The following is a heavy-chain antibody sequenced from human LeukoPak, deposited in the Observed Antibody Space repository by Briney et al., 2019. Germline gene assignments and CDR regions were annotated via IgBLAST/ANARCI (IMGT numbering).Heavy chain of an antibody. Sequence: PGGSLRLSCAASGFTFSSYGMHWVRQAPGKGLEWVAFIRYDGSNKYYADSVKGRFTISRDNSKNTLYLQMNSLRAEDTAVYHCAKDLASSGWQPEGFDYWGQGTLVTVSS. D-gene: IGHD6-19*01. CDR2: IRYDGSNK. J-gene: IGHJ4*02. V-gene: IGHV3-30*02. CDR3: AKDLASSGWQPEGFDY. CDR1: GFTFSSYG.